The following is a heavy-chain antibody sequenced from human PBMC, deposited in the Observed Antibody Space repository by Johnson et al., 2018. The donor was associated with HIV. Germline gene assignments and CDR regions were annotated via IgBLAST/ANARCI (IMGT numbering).Heavy chain of an antibody. CDR1: GFTFSNAW. D-gene: IGHD2-15*01. Sequence: VQLVESGGGVVQPGGSLRLSCAASGFTFSNAWMSWVRQAPGKGLEWVGRIKSNTDGGTTDYAEPVKGRFTISRDDSKNTLYLQMNSLRAGDTAVYYCAVGGVPALDIWGQGTMVTVSS. J-gene: IGHJ3*02. CDR2: IKSNTDGGTT. CDR3: AVGGVPALDI. V-gene: IGHV3-15*01.